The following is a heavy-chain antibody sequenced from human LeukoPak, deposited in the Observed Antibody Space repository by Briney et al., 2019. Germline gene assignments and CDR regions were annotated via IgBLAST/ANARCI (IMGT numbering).Heavy chain of an antibody. CDR1: RFSLSSYN. CDR2: VSSDWGTT. J-gene: IGHJ4*02. V-gene: IGHV3-64D*06. D-gene: IGHD3-10*01. CDR3: VRGLYGLGWDY. Sequence: GGSLRLSCSASRFSLSSYNMHWVRQAPGKGLEFVSGVSSDWGTTDYAASARDRFTISRDNSKNTLYLQMSSLRAEDTAIYYCVRGLYGLGWDYWGPGTLVTVSS.